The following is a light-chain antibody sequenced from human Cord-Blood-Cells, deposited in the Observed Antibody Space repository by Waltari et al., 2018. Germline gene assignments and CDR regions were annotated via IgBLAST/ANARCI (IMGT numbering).Light chain of an antibody. J-gene: IGKJ2*01. CDR3: MQALQTPYT. CDR2: LGS. CDR1: QSLLHSNGYNY. Sequence: DIVMTQSALSLPVTPGEPASISCRSSQSLLHSNGYNYLDWDLQKPGQSPQLLIYLGSNRASGVPDRFSGSGSGTDFTLKISRVEAEDVGVYYCMQALQTPYTFGQGTKLEIK. V-gene: IGKV2-28*01.